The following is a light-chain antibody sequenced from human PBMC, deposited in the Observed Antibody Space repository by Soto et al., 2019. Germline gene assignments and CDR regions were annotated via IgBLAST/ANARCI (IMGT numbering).Light chain of an antibody. CDR3: QQYGSSPST. CDR2: GAS. Sequence: EIVLTQSPGTLSLSQGERATLSCRASQSVSSSYLAWYQQKPGQAPRLLIYGASRRATGIPDRFSGSGSGTDFTLPISRLEPEDFAVYYCQQYGSSPSTFGPGTKVDIK. CDR1: QSVSSSY. V-gene: IGKV3-20*01. J-gene: IGKJ3*01.